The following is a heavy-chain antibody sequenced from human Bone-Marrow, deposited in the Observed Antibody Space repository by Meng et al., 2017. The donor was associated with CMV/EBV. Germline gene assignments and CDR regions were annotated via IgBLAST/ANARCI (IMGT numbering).Heavy chain of an antibody. CDR1: GFTFSSYY. CDR2: ISSSSSYI. V-gene: IGHV3-21*01. CDR3: ARATLRDLYGMDV. J-gene: IGHJ6*02. Sequence: GESLKISCAASGFTFSSYYMNWVRQAPGKGLEWVSSISSSSSYIYYIDSVEGRFTISRDNAKNSLYLQMESLRAEDTALYYCARATLRDLYGMDVWGQGTTVTVSS.